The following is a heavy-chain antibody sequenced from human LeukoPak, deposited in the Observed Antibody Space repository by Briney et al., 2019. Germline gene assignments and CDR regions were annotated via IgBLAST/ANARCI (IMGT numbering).Heavy chain of an antibody. CDR1: GGTFSSYA. V-gene: IGHV1-69*05. D-gene: IGHD3-10*01. CDR2: IIPIFGTA. Sequence: SVKVSCKASGGTFSSYAISWVRQAPGQGLEWMGGIIPIFGTANYAQKFQGRVTITTDESTSTAYMELSSLRSEDTAVYYCARGLPNYYGSGGYPYYFDYWGQGTLVTVSS. J-gene: IGHJ4*02. CDR3: ARGLPNYYGSGGYPYYFDY.